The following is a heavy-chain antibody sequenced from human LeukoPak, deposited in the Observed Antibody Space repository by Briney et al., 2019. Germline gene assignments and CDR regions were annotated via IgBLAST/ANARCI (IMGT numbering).Heavy chain of an antibody. CDR1: GFIFDDHP. Sequence: GGSLRLSCAASGFIFDDHPIHWVRQPPGKGLEWVSLSIANGANKYYADSVNGRFTVSRDSSKNPLYLKMNSLRTEDTALYYCARDRYKWNECLDYWGQGTLVTVSS. CDR2: SIANGANK. D-gene: IGHD1-1*01. J-gene: IGHJ4*02. CDR3: ARDRYKWNECLDY. V-gene: IGHV3-43*02.